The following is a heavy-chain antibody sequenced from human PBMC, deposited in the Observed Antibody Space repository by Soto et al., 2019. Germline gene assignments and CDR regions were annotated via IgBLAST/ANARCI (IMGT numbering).Heavy chain of an antibody. J-gene: IGHJ4*02. Sequence: AASVKVSCKASGYTFTSYGISWVRQAPGQGLEWMGWISAYNGNTNYAQKLQGRVTMTTDTSTSTAYMELRSLRSDDTAVYYCARVSRGYCSSTSCSYYFDYWGQGTLVTVSS. D-gene: IGHD2-2*01. CDR1: GYTFTSYG. V-gene: IGHV1-18*04. CDR2: ISAYNGNT. CDR3: ARVSRGYCSSTSCSYYFDY.